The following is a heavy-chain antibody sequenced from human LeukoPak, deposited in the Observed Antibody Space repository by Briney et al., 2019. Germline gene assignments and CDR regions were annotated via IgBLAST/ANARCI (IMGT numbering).Heavy chain of an antibody. CDR2: IFNNENT. J-gene: IGHJ4*02. CDR1: SGSISSGNYY. CDR3: ASLRSSYYSLDY. D-gene: IGHD3-22*01. Sequence: LSETLSLTCIVSSGSISSGNYYWSWIRQPPGKGLEWIGYIFNNENTYYNPSLKSRVTMSVDTSKNQLSLKLSSVTAADTAVYYCASLRSSYYSLDYWGQGTLVTVSS. V-gene: IGHV4-30-4*01.